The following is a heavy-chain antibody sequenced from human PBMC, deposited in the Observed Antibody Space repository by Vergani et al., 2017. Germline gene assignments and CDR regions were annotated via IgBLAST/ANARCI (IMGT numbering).Heavy chain of an antibody. CDR3: ARHGRYFDWHVVWYFDL. D-gene: IGHD3-9*01. V-gene: IGHV5-51*01. CDR2: IYPGDSDT. CDR1: GYTFTNYW. J-gene: IGHJ2*01. Sequence: EVQLVQSGVEVKKPGESLKISCKGSGYTFTNYWIGWVRQMPGKGLEWMGIIYPGDSDTRYSPSFQGQVTISADKSISTAYLQWSSLKASDTAMYYCARHGRYFDWHVVWYFDLWGRGTLVTVSS.